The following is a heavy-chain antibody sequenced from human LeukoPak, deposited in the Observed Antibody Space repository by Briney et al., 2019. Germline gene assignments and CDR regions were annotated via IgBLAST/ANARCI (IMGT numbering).Heavy chain of an antibody. CDR2: INSDGSST. J-gene: IGHJ6*03. V-gene: IGHV3-74*01. Sequence: GGSLRLSCAASRFTFTNPWMHWVRQAPGKGLVWVSRINSDGSSTTCADFVKGRFTISRDNAKNTLDLQMNSLSAEDTAVYYCARDPPGYYYMDVWGKGTTVTVSS. CDR1: RFTFTNPW. CDR3: ARDPPGYYYMDV.